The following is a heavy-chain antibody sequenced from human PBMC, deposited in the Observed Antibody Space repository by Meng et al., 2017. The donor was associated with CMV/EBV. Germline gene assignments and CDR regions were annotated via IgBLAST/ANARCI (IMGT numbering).Heavy chain of an antibody. V-gene: IGHV1-69*05. D-gene: IGHD2-2*02. CDR3: ARGDIVVVPAAIRRYYYYGMDV. CDR2: IIPIFGTA. Sequence: SVKVSCKASGGTFSSYVISWVRQAPGQGLEWMGGIIPIFGTANYAQKFQGRVTITTDESTSTAYMELSSLRSEDTAVYYCARGDIVVVPAAIRRYYYYGMDVWGQGTTVTVSS. J-gene: IGHJ6*02. CDR1: GGTFSSYV.